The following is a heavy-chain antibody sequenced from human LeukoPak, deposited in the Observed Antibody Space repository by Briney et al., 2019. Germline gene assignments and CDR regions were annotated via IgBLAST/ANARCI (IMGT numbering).Heavy chain of an antibody. Sequence: GSVKVSCKASGYTFTSYGISWVRQAPGQGLEWMGWISAYNGNTNYAQKLQGRVTMTTDTSTSTAYMELRSLRSDDTAVYYCARVYHSSDYYDSSGYSFDYWGQGTLVTVSS. J-gene: IGHJ4*02. CDR1: GYTFTSYG. V-gene: IGHV1-18*01. D-gene: IGHD3-22*01. CDR3: ARVYHSSDYYDSSGYSFDY. CDR2: ISAYNGNT.